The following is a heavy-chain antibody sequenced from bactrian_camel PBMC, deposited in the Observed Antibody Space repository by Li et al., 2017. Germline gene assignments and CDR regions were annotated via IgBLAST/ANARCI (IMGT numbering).Heavy chain of an antibody. D-gene: IGHD6*01. CDR3: AKTGDGGTWGEYNY. Sequence: DVQLVESGGGLVQPGGSLRLSCTAMTYIGSGACMGWFRQASGKEREGVATIHSASSSTNYDDSVKGRFTISRDNAKNTVYLQLNSVKTEDMAMYYCAKTGDGGTWGEYNYWGQGTQVTVS. J-gene: IGHJ4*01. V-gene: IGHV3S40*01. CDR1: TYIGSGAC. CDR2: IHSASSST.